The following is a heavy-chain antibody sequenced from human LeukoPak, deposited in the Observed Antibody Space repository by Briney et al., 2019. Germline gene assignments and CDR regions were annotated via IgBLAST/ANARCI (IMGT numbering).Heavy chain of an antibody. CDR2: INHSGST. Sequence: SETLSLTCAVYGGSFSGYYWSWIRQPPGKGLEWIGEINHSGSTNYNPSLKSRVTISVDTSKDQFSLKLSSVTAADTAVYYCAREASGYSYAFDYWGQGTLVTVSS. D-gene: IGHD5-18*01. J-gene: IGHJ4*02. CDR3: AREASGYSYAFDY. V-gene: IGHV4-34*01. CDR1: GGSFSGYY.